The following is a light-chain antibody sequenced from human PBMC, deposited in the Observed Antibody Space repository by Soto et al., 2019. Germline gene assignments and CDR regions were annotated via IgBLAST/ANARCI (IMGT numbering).Light chain of an antibody. CDR1: QNINNNY. CDR3: QQHGISHIT. Sequence: VLTQSPGTLSLSPGGRATLSCRASQNINNNYLAWYQHKLGQAPRLLIYDASLRATGVPDRFSGSGSGTDFTLTITRLEPDDSAVYYCQQHGISHITFGQGTRLEIK. CDR2: DAS. J-gene: IGKJ5*01. V-gene: IGKV3-20*01.